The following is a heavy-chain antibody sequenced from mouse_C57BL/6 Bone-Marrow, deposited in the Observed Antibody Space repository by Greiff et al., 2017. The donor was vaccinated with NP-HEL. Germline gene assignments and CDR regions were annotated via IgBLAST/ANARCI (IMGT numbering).Heavy chain of an antibody. D-gene: IGHD1-1*01. CDR3: ARGHYYGSSHWYFDV. CDR2: IYPRSGNT. CDR1: GYTFTSYG. V-gene: IGHV1-81*01. J-gene: IGHJ1*03. Sequence: VKLMESGAELARPGASVKLSCKASGYTFTSYGISWVKQRTGQGLEWIGEIYPRSGNTYYNEKFKGKATLTADKSSSTAYMELRSLTSEDSAVYFCARGHYYGSSHWYFDVWGTGTTVTVSS.